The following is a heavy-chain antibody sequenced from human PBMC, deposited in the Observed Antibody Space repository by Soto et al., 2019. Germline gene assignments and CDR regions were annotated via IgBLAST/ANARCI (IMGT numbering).Heavy chain of an antibody. V-gene: IGHV3-11*01. J-gene: IGHJ6*02. CDR2: ISSSGSTI. CDR3: ARDRLNIVATMERYYYYGMDV. Sequence: LRLSCAASGFTFGDYYMSWIRQAPGKGLEWVSYISSSGSTIYYADSVKGRFTISRDNAKNSLYLQMNSLRAEDTAVYYCARDRLNIVATMERYYYYGMDVWGQGTTVTVSS. D-gene: IGHD5-12*01. CDR1: GFTFGDYY.